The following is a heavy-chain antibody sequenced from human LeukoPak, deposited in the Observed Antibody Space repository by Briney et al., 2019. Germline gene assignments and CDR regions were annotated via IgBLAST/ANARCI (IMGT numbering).Heavy chain of an antibody. CDR2: IFNGGST. V-gene: IGHV4-59*11. Sequence: SETLSLTCTVSGGSINGHYWSWIRQPPGQGLEWIGYIFNGGSTNYNPSLKSRVSMSLDTSRDQFSLRLSSVTAADTAIYYCASRPAGSTWYGVFDFWSQGTLVTVSS. D-gene: IGHD6-13*01. CDR3: ASRPAGSTWYGVFDF. J-gene: IGHJ4*02. CDR1: GGSINGHY.